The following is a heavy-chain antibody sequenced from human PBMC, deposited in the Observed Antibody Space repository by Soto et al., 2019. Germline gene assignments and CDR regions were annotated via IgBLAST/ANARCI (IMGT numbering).Heavy chain of an antibody. CDR3: ARDLLGGPFDY. D-gene: IGHD6-25*01. CDR2: INPSGGST. V-gene: IGHV1-46*01. J-gene: IGHJ4*02. Sequence: ASVKVSCKASGYTFTSYYMHWVRQAPGQGLEWMGIINPSGGSTSYARKFQGRVTMTRDTSTSTVYMELSSLRSEDTAVYYCARDLLGGPFDYWGQGTLVTVSS. CDR1: GYTFTSYY.